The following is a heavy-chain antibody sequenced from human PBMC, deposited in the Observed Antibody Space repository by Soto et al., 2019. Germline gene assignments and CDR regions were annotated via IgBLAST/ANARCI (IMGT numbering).Heavy chain of an antibody. D-gene: IGHD3-22*01. J-gene: IGHJ4*02. V-gene: IGHV3-23*01. Sequence: GASFRLPTAASGPTFSSDTLRSALPDPGKGLDVVSVISGSGGSTYYADPVKGRFTISRDNSKNTLYLQMNSLRAEDTAVYYCAKDWYYYDSSGYYPVVYFDSWGQGT. CDR1: GPTFSSDT. CDR2: ISGSGGST. CDR3: AKDWYYYDSSGYYPVVYFDS.